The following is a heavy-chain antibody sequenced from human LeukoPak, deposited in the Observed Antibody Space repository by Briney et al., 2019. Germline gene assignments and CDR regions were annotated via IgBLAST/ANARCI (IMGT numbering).Heavy chain of an antibody. Sequence: PGGSLRLSCEASGFTFDDYAMHWVRQAPGKGLEWVSGISWNSGDIGYADSVKGRFTISRDNAKNSLYLQMNSLRAEDTAVYYCARDWYDNSDAFDIWGQGTMVTVSS. CDR1: GFTFDDYA. CDR3: ARDWYDNSDAFDI. J-gene: IGHJ3*02. CDR2: ISWNSGDI. D-gene: IGHD3-9*01. V-gene: IGHV3-9*01.